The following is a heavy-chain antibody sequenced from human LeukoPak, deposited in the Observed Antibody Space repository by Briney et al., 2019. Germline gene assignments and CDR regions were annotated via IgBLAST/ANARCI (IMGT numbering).Heavy chain of an antibody. J-gene: IGHJ6*03. CDR2: ISSDDTT. CDR3: ARDRYCSGGNCYSGYCYMDV. CDR1: GFTVSSNY. Sequence: PGGSLRLSCAASGFTVSSNYMNWVRQAPGEGLEWVSVISSDDTTYYADSVKGRFTISRDNSKNTPQLQMNSLRAEYTAIFDFARDRYCSGGNCYSGYCYMDVWGKGTTVTVSS. D-gene: IGHD2-15*01. V-gene: IGHV3-53*01.